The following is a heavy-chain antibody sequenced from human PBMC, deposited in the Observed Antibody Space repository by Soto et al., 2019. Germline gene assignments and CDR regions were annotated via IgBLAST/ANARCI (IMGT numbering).Heavy chain of an antibody. D-gene: IGHD5-12*01. CDR3: VRDSSIGSTFSGYDVHSY. CDR1: GFTFSSYG. CDR2: VSDDGSNK. J-gene: IGHJ4*02. V-gene: IGHV3-30*03. Sequence: PGVSLRLSCAASGFTFSSYGMHWVRQAPGKGLEWVAVVSDDGSNKYYADSVKGRFTISRDNSKNTLYLQMNSLRSEDTAVYYCVRDSSIGSTFSGYDVHSYSGQGSLDIGSS.